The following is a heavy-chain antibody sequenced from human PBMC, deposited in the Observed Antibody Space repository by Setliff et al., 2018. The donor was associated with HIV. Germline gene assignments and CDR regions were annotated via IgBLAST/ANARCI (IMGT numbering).Heavy chain of an antibody. CDR1: GYTFTSYA. V-gene: IGHV1-3*01. J-gene: IGHJ4*02. D-gene: IGHD3-3*01. CDR3: ASFTVTVFGVVPYYFDY. CDR2: INAGNGNT. Sequence: ASVKVSCKASGYTFTSYAIHWVRQAPGHRLQWMGWINAGNGNTKYSQKFQSRVTITRDTSARKAYMELSSLRSEDTAVYYCASFTVTVFGVVPYYFDYWGQGTLVTVSS.